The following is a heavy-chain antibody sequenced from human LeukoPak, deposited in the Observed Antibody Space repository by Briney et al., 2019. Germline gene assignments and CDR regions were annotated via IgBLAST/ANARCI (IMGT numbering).Heavy chain of an antibody. Sequence: NPSETLSLTCTVSGGSIRRSSYYWGWIRQPPGKGLEWIGSMYYSGSTYYNPSLKSRVTISVDTSKNQFSLKLSSATAADTAVYYCAANSADYNTLGSSYKVWGQGTLVTVSS. CDR1: GGSIRRSSYY. D-gene: IGHD3-10*01. CDR3: AANSADYNTLGSSYKV. V-gene: IGHV4-39*01. J-gene: IGHJ4*02. CDR2: MYYSGST.